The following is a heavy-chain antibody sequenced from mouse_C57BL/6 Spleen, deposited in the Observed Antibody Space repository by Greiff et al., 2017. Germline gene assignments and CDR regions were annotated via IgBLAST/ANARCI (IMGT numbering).Heavy chain of an antibody. V-gene: IGHV1-7*01. CDR1: GYTFTSYW. D-gene: IGHD3-2*02. J-gene: IGHJ2*01. Sequence: QVQLKQSGAELAKPGASVKLSCKASGYTFTSYWMHWVKQRPGQGLEWIGYINPSSGYTKYNQKFKDKATLTADKSSSTAYMQLSSLTYEDSAVYDCAKTAQATYYFDYWGQGTTLTVSS. CDR3: AKTAQATYYFDY. CDR2: INPSSGYT.